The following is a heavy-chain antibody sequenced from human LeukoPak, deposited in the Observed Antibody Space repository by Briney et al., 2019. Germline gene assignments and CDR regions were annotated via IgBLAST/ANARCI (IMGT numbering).Heavy chain of an antibody. J-gene: IGHJ5*02. CDR1: GFTFSSYE. V-gene: IGHV3-48*03. Sequence: PGGSLRLSCAASGFTFSSYEMNWVRQAPGKGLEWVSYISSSGSTLYYADSVKGRFTISRDNAKNSLYLQMNSLRAEDTAVYYCASGGLLAFDPWGQGTLVTVSS. CDR3: ASGGLLAFDP. CDR2: ISSSGSTL.